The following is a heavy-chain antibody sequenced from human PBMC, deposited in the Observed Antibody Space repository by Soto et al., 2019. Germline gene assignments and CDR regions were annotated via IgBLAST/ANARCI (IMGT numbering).Heavy chain of an antibody. J-gene: IGHJ4*02. CDR1: GFTFSSYW. D-gene: IGHD3-3*01. CDR3: ARGITIFGVVITYYFDY. CDR2: IKQDGSEK. V-gene: IGHV3-7*03. Sequence: PWGSLGLCWAPSGFTFSSYWMSWVRQAPGKGLEWVANIKQDGSEKYYVDSVKGRFTISRDNAKNSLYLQMKSLRAEDTAVYYCARGITIFGVVITYYFDYWGQGTMVTVSS.